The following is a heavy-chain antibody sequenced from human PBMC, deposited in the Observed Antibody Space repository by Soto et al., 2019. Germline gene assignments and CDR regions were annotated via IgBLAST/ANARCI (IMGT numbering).Heavy chain of an antibody. CDR1: GAAFSDHY. CDR2: INHSGST. J-gene: IGHJ4*02. CDR3: ARVGYCSSTSCSDY. Sequence: ASETLALTSAVYGAAFSDHYWSWIRQPPGKGLEWIGEINHSGSTNYNPSLKSRVTISVDTSKNQFSLKLSSVTAADTAVYYCARVGYCSSTSCSDYWGQGTLVTVSS. V-gene: IGHV4-34*01. D-gene: IGHD2-2*01.